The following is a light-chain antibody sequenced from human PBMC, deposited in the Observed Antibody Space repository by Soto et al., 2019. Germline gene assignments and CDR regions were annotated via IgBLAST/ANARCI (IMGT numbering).Light chain of an antibody. CDR1: QSVISSY. CDR3: QQYNEWPPFT. J-gene: IGKJ5*01. CDR2: GAS. V-gene: IGKV3-20*01. Sequence: EIVLTQSPGTLSLSPGQRATLSCRASQSVISSYLAWYQQKPGQAPRLLIYGASSRATGIPDRFSGSGSGTDFTLTISRLEPEDFAVFYCQQYNEWPPFTFGQGTRLEIK.